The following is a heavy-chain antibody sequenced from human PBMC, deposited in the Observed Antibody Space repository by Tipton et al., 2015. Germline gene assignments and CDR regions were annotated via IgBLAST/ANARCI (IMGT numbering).Heavy chain of an antibody. Sequence: GSLRLSCAASGFTFRRYAMSWVRQTPGKGLESVSVISGSGSITNYADTVKGRFTISRDNSKNTLYLRMNSLRAEDTAVYYCAKDLVYGVDYYDYSGQSFDYWGQGTLVTVSS. CDR2: ISGSGSIT. V-gene: IGHV3-23*01. J-gene: IGHJ4*02. CDR1: GFTFRRYA. CDR3: AKDLVYGVDYYDYSGQSFDY. D-gene: IGHD3-22*01.